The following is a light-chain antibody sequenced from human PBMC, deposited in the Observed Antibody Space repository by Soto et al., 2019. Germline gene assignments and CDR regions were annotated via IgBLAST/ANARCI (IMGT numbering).Light chain of an antibody. V-gene: IGKV3-11*01. CDR2: DAS. CDR3: QQRSNWPPSP. CDR1: QSVSSY. J-gene: IGKJ5*01. Sequence: EIVLTQSPATLSLSPGERATLSCRASQSVSSYLAWYQQKPGQAPRLLIYDASNRATGIPARFSGSGSGTDFTLTISSLEPEDCAVYYCQQRSNWPPSPFGQGTRLEIK.